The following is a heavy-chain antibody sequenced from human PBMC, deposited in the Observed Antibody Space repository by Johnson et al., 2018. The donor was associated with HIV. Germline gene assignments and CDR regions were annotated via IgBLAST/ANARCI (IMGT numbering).Heavy chain of an antibody. J-gene: IGHJ3*02. Sequence: VQLVESGGGLIQPGGSLRLSCAASGFTVSSNYMNWVRQAPGKGLEWVSVIYSGGSTFYADSVKGRFTISRDSSQNTLYLQMNNLRAEDTAVYYCARFRSSNWFDAFDIWGQGTMVTVSA. CDR2: IYSGGST. CDR3: ARFRSSNWFDAFDI. D-gene: IGHD6-13*01. V-gene: IGHV3-53*01. CDR1: GFTVSSNY.